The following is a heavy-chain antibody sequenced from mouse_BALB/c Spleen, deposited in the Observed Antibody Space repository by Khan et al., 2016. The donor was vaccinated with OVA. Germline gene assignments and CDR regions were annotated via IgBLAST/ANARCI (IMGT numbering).Heavy chain of an antibody. CDR1: GYSFTDYI. D-gene: IGHD3-1*01. CDR2: INPNNGDT. Sequence: VQLQQSGPDLVKPGASLKISCKASGYSFTDYIMNWVRQSHGKNLEWIGLINPNNGDTTYNQKFKGKATLTIDKSSSTAYMDLLSLTSEDSAVFYCARSGYGGFSYWGQGTLVTISA. CDR3: ARSGYGGFSY. J-gene: IGHJ3*01. V-gene: IGHV1-18*01.